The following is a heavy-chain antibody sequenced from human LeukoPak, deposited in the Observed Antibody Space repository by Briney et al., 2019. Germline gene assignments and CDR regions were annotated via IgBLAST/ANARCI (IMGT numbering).Heavy chain of an antibody. V-gene: IGHV5-51*01. CDR3: ASWGYSSGWYDAFDI. CDR2: IYPGDSDT. D-gene: IGHD6-19*01. J-gene: IGHJ3*02. Sequence: GESLKISCKGSGYIFTSYWIGWVRQVPGKGLEWMGIIYPGDSDTRYSPSFQGQVTISADKSISTAYLQWSSLKASDTAMYYCASWGYSSGWYDAFDIWGQGTMVTVSS. CDR1: GYIFTSYW.